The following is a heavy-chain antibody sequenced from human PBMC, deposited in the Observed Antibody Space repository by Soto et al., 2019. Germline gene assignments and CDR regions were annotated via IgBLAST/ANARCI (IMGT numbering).Heavy chain of an antibody. D-gene: IGHD1-1*01. CDR3: VKEDNNYFYDY. V-gene: IGHV3-30*18. J-gene: IGHJ4*02. CDR1: GFTFPNHG. Sequence: QAQLVESGGGVIQPGNSMRLACAASGFTFPNHGMHWVRQAPGKGLEWVAIISRDGVSRFYADAVKGRFTISRDNSKDTLYLEMSSLRADDSAVYYCVKEDNNYFYDYWGRGTLVTVSS. CDR2: ISRDGVSR.